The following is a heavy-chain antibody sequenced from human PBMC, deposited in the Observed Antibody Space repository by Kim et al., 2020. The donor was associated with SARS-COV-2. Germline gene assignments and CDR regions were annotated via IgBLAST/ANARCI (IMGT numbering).Heavy chain of an antibody. CDR1: GFTFSSYW. CDR2: INSDGSST. Sequence: GGSLRLSCAASGFTFSSYWMHWVRQAPGKGLVWVSRINSDGSSTSYADSVKGRFTISRDNAKNTLYLQMNSLRAEDTAVYYCARMSTSYHYYGMDVWGQGTTVTVSS. V-gene: IGHV3-74*01. CDR3: ARMSTSYHYYGMDV. J-gene: IGHJ6*02.